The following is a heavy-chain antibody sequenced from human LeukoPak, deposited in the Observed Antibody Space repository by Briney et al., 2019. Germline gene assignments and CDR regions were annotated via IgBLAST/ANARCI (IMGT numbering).Heavy chain of an antibody. J-gene: IGHJ4*02. D-gene: IGHD6-19*01. CDR3: ARVGYSSGWFGY. Sequence: ASVKVSCKASGYTFTSYAMHWVRQAPGQRLEWMGWINAGNGNTKYSQKFQGRVTITRDTSASTAYMELSSLRSEDTAVYYCARVGYSSGWFGYWGQGTLVTVSS. V-gene: IGHV1-3*01. CDR1: GYTFTSYA. CDR2: INAGNGNT.